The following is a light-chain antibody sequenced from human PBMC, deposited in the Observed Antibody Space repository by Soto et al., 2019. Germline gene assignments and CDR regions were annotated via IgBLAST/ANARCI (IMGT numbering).Light chain of an antibody. V-gene: IGKV3-15*01. J-gene: IGKJ1*01. CDR3: QQYNNWPPAWT. Sequence: ETVMTQSPATLSVSPGDRATLSCRASQTISINLAWYQQKPGQPPRLLIYGASSRANDIPARFSGSGSGTEFTLTIRSLQSEDFAVYYCQQYNNWPPAWTFGQGTKVDIK. CDR2: GAS. CDR1: QTISIN.